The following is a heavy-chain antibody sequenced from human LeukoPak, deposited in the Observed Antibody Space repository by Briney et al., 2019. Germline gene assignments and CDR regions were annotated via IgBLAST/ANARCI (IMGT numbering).Heavy chain of an antibody. CDR1: GFTFNYAW. J-gene: IGHJ6*02. CDR3: TTDEDWNYARKDV. D-gene: IGHD1-7*01. V-gene: IGHV3-15*04. CDR2: TVSEIDGGTT. Sequence: GGSLRLSCATSGFTFNYAWMSWVRQVPGKGLEWVGQTVSEIDGGTTDYATPVKGRFTISRDDSKSTLYLQMNSLKIEDTAVYYCTTDEDWNYARKDVWGQGATVIVSS.